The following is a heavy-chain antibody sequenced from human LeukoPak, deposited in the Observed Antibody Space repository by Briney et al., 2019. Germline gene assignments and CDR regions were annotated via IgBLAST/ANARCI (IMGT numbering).Heavy chain of an antibody. D-gene: IGHD2-21*01. CDR3: TREIPSRYFDY. Sequence: GASVKVSCKASGYTLTSYDINWVRQATGQGLEWMGWMNPNSGKTGYAQKFQGRITITRNTSISTAYMELSSLRSEDTAVYYCTREIPSRYFDYWGQGTLVTVSS. V-gene: IGHV1-8*01. CDR1: GYTLTSYD. J-gene: IGHJ4*02. CDR2: MNPNSGKT.